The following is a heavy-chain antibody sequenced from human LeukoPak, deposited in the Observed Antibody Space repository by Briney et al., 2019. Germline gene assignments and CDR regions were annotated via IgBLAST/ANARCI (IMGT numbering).Heavy chain of an antibody. CDR3: AREYRDFFDY. Sequence: GGSLRLSCAASGFTFSDYYMSWIRQAPGKGLEWLSYISNSAPTIYYSDSVKGRFTISRDNAKNSLYLQMDSLSAEDTAVYYCAREYRDFFDYWGQGTLVTVSS. CDR2: ISNSAPTI. J-gene: IGHJ4*02. V-gene: IGHV3-11*04. CDR1: GFTFSDYY. D-gene: IGHD3-16*02.